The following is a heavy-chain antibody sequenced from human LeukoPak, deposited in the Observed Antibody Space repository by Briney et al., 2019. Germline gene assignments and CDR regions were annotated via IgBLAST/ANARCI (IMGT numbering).Heavy chain of an antibody. D-gene: IGHD2-2*01. CDR2: INPNSGGT. CDR1: GYTFTGCY. CDR3: ASAIVVVPAP. J-gene: IGHJ5*02. V-gene: IGHV1-2*02. Sequence: GASVKVSCKASGYTFTGCYMHWVRQAPGQGLEWMGLINPNSGGTNYAQKFQGRVAMTRDTSISTAYMELRRLRTDDTAVYYCASAIVVVPAPWGQGTLVTVSS.